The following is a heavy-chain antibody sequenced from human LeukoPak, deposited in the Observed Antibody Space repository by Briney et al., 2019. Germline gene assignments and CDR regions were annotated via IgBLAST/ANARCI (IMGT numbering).Heavy chain of an antibody. D-gene: IGHD3-16*02. J-gene: IGHJ4*02. CDR2: IKQDGSEK. Sequence: GRSLRLSCAASGFTFSSYGMHWVRQAPGKGLEWVANIKQDGSEKYYVDSVKGRFTISRDNAKNSLYLQMISLRAEDTAVYYCARVGGRYSPLGYWGQGTLVTVSS. V-gene: IGHV3-7*01. CDR1: GFTFSSYG. CDR3: ARVGGRYSPLGY.